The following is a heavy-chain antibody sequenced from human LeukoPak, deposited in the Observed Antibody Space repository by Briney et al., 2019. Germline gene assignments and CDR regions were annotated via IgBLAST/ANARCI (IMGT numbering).Heavy chain of an antibody. D-gene: IGHD3-16*01. CDR2: VNTAGSST. CDR3: VGGMGGHFDY. V-gene: IGHV3-74*01. J-gene: IGHJ4*02. Sequence: GGSLRLSCAASGFTFSTYWMHWVRQAPGKGLVWVSRVNTAGSSTSYADSVKGRFTISRDNAKNTLYLQMNSLRAEDAAMYYCVGGMGGHFDYWGQGTLVTVSS. CDR1: GFTFSTYW.